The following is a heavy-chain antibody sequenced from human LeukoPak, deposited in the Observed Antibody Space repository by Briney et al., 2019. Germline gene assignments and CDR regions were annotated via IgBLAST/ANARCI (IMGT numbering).Heavy chain of an antibody. CDR1: GGSISSYY. J-gene: IGHJ3*02. V-gene: IGHV4-59*01. CDR2: IYYSGST. Sequence: SETLSLTCTVSGGSISSYYWSWIRQPPGKGLEWIGYIYYSGSTNYNPSLKSRVTISVDTSKNQFSLKLSSVTAADTAVYYCAREGAGYSYGYAFDIWGQGTMVTVSS. CDR3: AREGAGYSYGYAFDI. D-gene: IGHD5-18*01.